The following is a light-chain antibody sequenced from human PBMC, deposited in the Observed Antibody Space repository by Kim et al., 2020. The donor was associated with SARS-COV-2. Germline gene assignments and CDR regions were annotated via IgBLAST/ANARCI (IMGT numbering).Light chain of an antibody. CDR3: QQYHNYSPWT. Sequence: DIQMTQSPSTLSASVGDRVTITCRASQSIGKWLAWYQQKPGKAPKSLIYDASTLDSGVPSRFSGSGSGTEFTLTISSLQPDDFASYFCQQYHNYSPWTFGQGTKVDIK. V-gene: IGKV1-5*01. J-gene: IGKJ1*01. CDR1: QSIGKW. CDR2: DAS.